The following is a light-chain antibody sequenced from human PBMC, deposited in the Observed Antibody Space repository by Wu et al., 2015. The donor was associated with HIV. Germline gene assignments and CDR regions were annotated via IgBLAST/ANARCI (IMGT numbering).Light chain of an antibody. V-gene: IGKV1-NL1*01. CDR3: QQYYGNPRVPS. CDR1: QGISNS. Sequence: DIQMTQSPSTLSASIGDRVTITCRASQGISNSLAWYQQKPGKTPKLLLYGASKLESGVPSRFSGSGIWDGLHSHHQQLQPEDFATYYCQQYYGNPRVPSFG. J-gene: IGKJ2*03. CDR2: GAS.